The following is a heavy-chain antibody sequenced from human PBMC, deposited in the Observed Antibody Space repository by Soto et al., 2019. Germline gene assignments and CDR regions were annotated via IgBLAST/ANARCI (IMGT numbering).Heavy chain of an antibody. CDR2: LYYSGST. Sequence: SETLSLTCTVSGCPISSYYWSWIRQPPGKGLEWIGYLYYSGSTNYNPSLKSRVTISLDTSKNQFSLKLSSVTAADTAVYYCGRTRDYYYYMDVWGKGTTVTVSS. J-gene: IGHJ6*03. CDR3: GRTRDYYYYMDV. CDR1: GCPISSYY. V-gene: IGHV4-59*01.